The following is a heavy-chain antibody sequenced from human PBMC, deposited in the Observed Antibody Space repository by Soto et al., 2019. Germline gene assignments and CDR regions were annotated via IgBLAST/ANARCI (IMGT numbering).Heavy chain of an antibody. J-gene: IGHJ4*02. CDR3: ARAPLYPHY. CDR2: IYYSGST. V-gene: IGHV4-31*03. CDR1: GGSISNGGYY. Sequence: QVQLQESGPGLVKPSQTLSLTCTVSGGSISNGGYYWSWIRQHPGKGLEWIGYIYYSGSTYYNPSXQXRXTXXVDTSKNQFSLKLSSVTAADTAVYYSARAPLYPHYWGQGTLVTASS. D-gene: IGHD2-2*02.